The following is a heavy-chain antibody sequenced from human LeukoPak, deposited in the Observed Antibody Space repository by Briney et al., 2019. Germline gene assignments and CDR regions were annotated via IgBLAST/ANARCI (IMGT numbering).Heavy chain of an antibody. CDR2: ISSSSSYI. CDR3: ARGPSLYYYDSSGYPYYFDY. Sequence: GSLRLSCAASGFTFSDYSMNWVRQAPGKGLEWVSSISSSSSYIYYADSVKGRFTISRDNAKNSLYLQMNSLRAEDTAVFYCARGPSLYYYDSSGYPYYFDYWGQGTLVTVSS. D-gene: IGHD3-22*01. CDR1: GFTFSDYS. V-gene: IGHV3-21*01. J-gene: IGHJ4*02.